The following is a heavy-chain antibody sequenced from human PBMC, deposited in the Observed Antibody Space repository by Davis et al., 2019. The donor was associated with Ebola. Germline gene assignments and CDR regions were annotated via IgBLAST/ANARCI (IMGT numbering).Heavy chain of an antibody. J-gene: IGHJ4*02. Sequence: MPSETLSLTCAVYGGSFSGYYWSWIRQPPGKGLEWIGEINHSGSTNYNPSLKSRVTISVDTSENQFSLKLSSVTAADTAVYYCARGTGAKGYWGQGTLVTVSS. D-gene: IGHD1-26*01. V-gene: IGHV4-34*01. CDR2: INHSGST. CDR3: ARGTGAKGY. CDR1: GGSFSGYY.